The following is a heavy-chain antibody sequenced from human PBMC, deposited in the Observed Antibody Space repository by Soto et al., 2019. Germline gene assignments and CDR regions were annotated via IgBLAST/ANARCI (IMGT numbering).Heavy chain of an antibody. Sequence: GGSLRLSCAASGLTFSSYAMTWVRLAPGKGLEWVSGISGSGGSTYYADSVKGRFTISRDNSKNTLDLQMNSLRVEDTAVYYCAKGGLGYCSVGSCSEWDHYYFMDVWGKGTTVTVSS. D-gene: IGHD2-15*01. CDR3: AKGGLGYCSVGSCSEWDHYYFMDV. CDR1: GLTFSSYA. J-gene: IGHJ6*03. CDR2: ISGSGGST. V-gene: IGHV3-23*01.